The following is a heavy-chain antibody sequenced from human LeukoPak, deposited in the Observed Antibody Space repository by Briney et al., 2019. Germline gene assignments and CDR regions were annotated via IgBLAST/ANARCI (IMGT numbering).Heavy chain of an antibody. J-gene: IGHJ6*03. CDR2: IYYSGST. D-gene: IGHD3-9*01. V-gene: IGHV4-39*07. Sequence: PSETLSLTCTVSGGSVSSNSDYWGWIRQPPGKGLEWIGNIYYSGSTYYNPSLKSRVTISVDTSKNQFSLKLSSVTAADTAVYYCARDSAPYYDILTGYPYYYYYMDVWGRGTTVTVSS. CDR3: ARDSAPYYDILTGYPYYYYYMDV. CDR1: GGSVSSNSDY.